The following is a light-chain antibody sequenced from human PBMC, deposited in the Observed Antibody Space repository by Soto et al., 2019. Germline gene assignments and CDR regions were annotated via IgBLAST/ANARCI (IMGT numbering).Light chain of an antibody. V-gene: IGKV1-5*01. CDR1: QSISSW. CDR2: DAS. Sequence: DIQMTQSPSTLSASVGDRVTITCRASQSISSWLAWYQQKPGKAPKLLIYDASSLESGVPSRFSGSGSGTEFTLTISSLQSEDFAVYYCQQYNNWPPSITFGQGTRLEI. CDR3: QQYNNWPPSIT. J-gene: IGKJ5*01.